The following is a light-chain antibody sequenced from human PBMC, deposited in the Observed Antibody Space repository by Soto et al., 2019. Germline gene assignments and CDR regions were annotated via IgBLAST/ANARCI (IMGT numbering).Light chain of an antibody. J-gene: IGKJ2*01. CDR3: QHRSHWPPPAT. V-gene: IGKV3-11*01. CDR2: DAS. Sequence: ETVLTRSPATLSLSPGEGATLSCRASQSVSTNLAWYQQKPGQAPRLLIYDASKRAAGIPARFSGSGSGTDFTLTIGSLEPEDFAVYYCQHRSHWPPPATFGRGTKLEIK. CDR1: QSVSTN.